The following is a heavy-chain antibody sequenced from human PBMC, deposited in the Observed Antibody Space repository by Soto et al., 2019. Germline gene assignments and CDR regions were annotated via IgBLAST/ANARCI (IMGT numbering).Heavy chain of an antibody. V-gene: IGHV1-18*01. CDR1: GYTFTSYG. J-gene: IGHJ4*02. CDR2: ISAYNGNT. CDR3: XXXXXXXDX. Sequence: QVQLVQSGAEVKKPGASVKVSCKASGYTFTSYGISWVRQAPGQGLEWMGWISAYNGNTNYAQKLQGRVTMTTDTSTSTAYMELRSLGXXXXXXXXXXXXXXXXDXXXQGTLVTVSS.